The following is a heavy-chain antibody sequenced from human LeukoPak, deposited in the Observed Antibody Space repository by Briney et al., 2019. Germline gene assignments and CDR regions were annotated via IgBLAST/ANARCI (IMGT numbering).Heavy chain of an antibody. J-gene: IGHJ4*02. D-gene: IGHD3-3*01. Sequence: ASVKVSCKASGYTFTSYDINWVRQATGQGLEWMGWMNPNSGNTIYAQKFQGRVTMTTDTSTSTAYMELRSLRSDDTAVYYCARARITIFGVVIKVLDYWGQGTLVTVSS. V-gene: IGHV1-8*01. CDR3: ARARITIFGVVIKVLDY. CDR1: GYTFTSYD. CDR2: MNPNSGNT.